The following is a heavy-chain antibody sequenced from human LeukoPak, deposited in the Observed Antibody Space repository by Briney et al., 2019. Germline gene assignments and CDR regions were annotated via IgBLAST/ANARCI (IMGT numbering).Heavy chain of an antibody. CDR2: ISSSGSTI. J-gene: IGHJ4*02. D-gene: IGHD5-18*01. Sequence: PGGSLRLSCAASGFTFSSYEMNWVRQAPGKGLEWVSYISSSGSTIYYADSVKGRFTISRDSAKNSLYLQMNSLRAEDTAVYYCARGGGYSYGQIFDYWGQGTLVTVSS. CDR1: GFTFSSYE. CDR3: ARGGGYSYGQIFDY. V-gene: IGHV3-48*03.